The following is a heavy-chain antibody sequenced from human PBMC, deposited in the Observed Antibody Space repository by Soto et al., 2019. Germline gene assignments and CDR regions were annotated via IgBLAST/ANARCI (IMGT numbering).Heavy chain of an antibody. Sequence: SETLSLTCTVSGGSISSYYWSWIRQPPGKGLEWIGYIYYSGSTNYNPSLKSRVTISVDTSKNQFSLKLSSVTAADTAVYYCARHRGYSYGAGAFDIWGQGTMVTVSS. D-gene: IGHD5-18*01. J-gene: IGHJ3*02. V-gene: IGHV4-59*08. CDR2: IYYSGST. CDR3: ARHRGYSYGAGAFDI. CDR1: GGSISSYY.